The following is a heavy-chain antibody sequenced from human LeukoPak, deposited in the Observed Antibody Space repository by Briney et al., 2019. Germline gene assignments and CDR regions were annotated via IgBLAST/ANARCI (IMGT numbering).Heavy chain of an antibody. CDR1: GFTVSSIY. J-gene: IGHJ4*02. CDR2: IYSGGST. V-gene: IGHV3-53*01. CDR3: TRGDYGDPKMDY. Sequence: GGSLRLSCAASGFTVSSIYMTWVRQAPGKGLEWVSVIYSGGSTYYADSGKGRFTISRDNSKNTLYLQMNSLRAEDTAVYYCTRGDYGDPKMDYWGQGTLVTVSS. D-gene: IGHD4-17*01.